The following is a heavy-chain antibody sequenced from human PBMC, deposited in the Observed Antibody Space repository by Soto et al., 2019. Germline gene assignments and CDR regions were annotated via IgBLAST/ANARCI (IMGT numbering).Heavy chain of an antibody. V-gene: IGHV3-48*02. D-gene: IGHD2-15*01. CDR1: GFIFSTYD. CDR3: ARDRCFDGSCYSASDS. J-gene: IGHJ5*01. Sequence: PGGSLRLSCAASGFIFSTYDMDWGRQAPGKAPEWIAHISTTSFTIYYADSVKGRFTISRDNVRNSLYMEVKSLRDEDTAVYYCARDRCFDGSCYSASDSWGQGILVTVSS. CDR2: ISTTSFTI.